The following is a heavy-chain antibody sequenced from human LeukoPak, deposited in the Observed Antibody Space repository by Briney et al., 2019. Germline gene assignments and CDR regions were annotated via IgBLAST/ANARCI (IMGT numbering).Heavy chain of an antibody. Sequence: SSTLSLTCTGSGGSMSIYYWSWIRQPPGKGLEWIGYISYSGSTNYNPSLKSQVTISVDTSKNQFSLKLSSVTAADTAVYYCARGLGVAAAGVFDYWGQGTLVTVSS. CDR2: ISYSGST. V-gene: IGHV4-59*01. CDR3: ARGLGVAAAGVFDY. D-gene: IGHD6-13*01. CDR1: GGSMSIYY. J-gene: IGHJ4*02.